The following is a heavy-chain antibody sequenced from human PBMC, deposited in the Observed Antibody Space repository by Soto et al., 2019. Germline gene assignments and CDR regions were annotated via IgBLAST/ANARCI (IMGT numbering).Heavy chain of an antibody. Sequence: EVQLLESGGGLVQPGGSLRLSCAASGFTFSNYAMSWVRQAPGKGLEWVSAISGSGGRTYYADSVKGRFTISRDNSKNTLCLHMDGLRGEDTAIYYCAKDEEGTTSAPYYIDYGGQGTLVTVSS. CDR3: AKDEEGTTSAPYYIDY. D-gene: IGHD4-17*01. J-gene: IGHJ4*02. V-gene: IGHV3-23*01. CDR2: ISGSGGRT. CDR1: GFTFSNYA.